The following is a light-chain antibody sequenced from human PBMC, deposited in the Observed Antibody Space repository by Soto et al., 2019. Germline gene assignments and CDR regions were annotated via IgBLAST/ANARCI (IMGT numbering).Light chain of an antibody. CDR3: QKYSSVPFT. Sequence: DIQMTQSPSSLSASAGDRVTITCRASQGIKINLAWYQQKPRKAPTLLIYAASTLQSVVPSRFSVSGSGTDFTLTISSLQPEDVATYYCQKYSSVPFTFGPGTKVDIK. CDR1: QGIKIN. J-gene: IGKJ3*01. V-gene: IGKV1-27*01. CDR2: AAS.